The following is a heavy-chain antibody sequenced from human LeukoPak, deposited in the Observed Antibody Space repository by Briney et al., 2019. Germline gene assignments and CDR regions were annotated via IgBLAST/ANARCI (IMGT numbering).Heavy chain of an antibody. J-gene: IGHJ6*03. CDR3: AREGALTYYYGSGSYYSHYYYYYYMDV. CDR2: MNPNSGNT. CDR1: GYTFTSYD. D-gene: IGHD3-10*01. Sequence: ASVKVSCKASGYTFTSYDINWVRQATGQGLEWMGWMNPNSGNTGYAQKFQGRVTITRNTSISTAYMELSSLRSEDTAVYYCAREGALTYYYGSGSYYSHYYYYYYMDVWGKGTTVTVSS. V-gene: IGHV1-8*03.